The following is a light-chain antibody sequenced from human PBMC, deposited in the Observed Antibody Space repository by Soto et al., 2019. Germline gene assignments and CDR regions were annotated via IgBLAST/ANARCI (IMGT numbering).Light chain of an antibody. Sequence: IVLTQSPGTLSLSPGDSATLSCRASQTIKNNYLAWYQQRHGRPPRLLISGASSRATGIPDRFSGSGSGTDFTLTISRLEPEYFAVYFCQQYGDSPLLTFGGGTKVEIK. V-gene: IGKV3-20*01. CDR1: QTIKNNY. J-gene: IGKJ4*01. CDR3: QQYGDSPLLT. CDR2: GAS.